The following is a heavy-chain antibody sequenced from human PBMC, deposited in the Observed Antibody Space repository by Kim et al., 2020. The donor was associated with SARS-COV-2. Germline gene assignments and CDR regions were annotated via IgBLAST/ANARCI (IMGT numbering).Heavy chain of an antibody. CDR2: INPSGGST. CDR1: GYTFPRYY. CDR3: ATDLVVVPASYAMDV. Sequence: ASVKVSCKASGYTFPRYYMHWVRQAPGQGLEWMGIINPSGGSTSYAQKFQGRVTMTRDTSTSTVYMELSSLRSADKAVYYCATDLVVVPASYAMDVWGQG. J-gene: IGHJ6*02. D-gene: IGHD2-2*01. V-gene: IGHV1-46*01.